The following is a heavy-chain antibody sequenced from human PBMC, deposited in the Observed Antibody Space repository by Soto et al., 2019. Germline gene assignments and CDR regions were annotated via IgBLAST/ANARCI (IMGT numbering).Heavy chain of an antibody. CDR3: ARGYSSGWYMDAFDI. Sequence: ASVKVSCKASGYTFTIYGISWVRQAPGQGLEWMGWISAYNGNTNYAQKLQGRVTMTTDTSTSTAYMELRSLRSDDTAVYYCARGYSSGWYMDAFDIWGQGTMVTVSS. CDR1: GYTFTIYG. D-gene: IGHD6-19*01. V-gene: IGHV1-18*01. CDR2: ISAYNGNT. J-gene: IGHJ3*02.